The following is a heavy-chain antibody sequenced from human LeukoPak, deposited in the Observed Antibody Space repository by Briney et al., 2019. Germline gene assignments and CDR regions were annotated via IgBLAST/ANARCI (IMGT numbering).Heavy chain of an antibody. CDR2: ISSSSSYI. V-gene: IGHV3-21*01. J-gene: IGHJ4*02. D-gene: IGHD5-12*01. CDR1: GFTFSSYS. CDR3: ARSQYSGYEIDY. Sequence: PGGSLRLSCAASGFTFSSYSMNWVRQAPGKGLEWVSSISSSSSYIYYADSVKGRFTISRDNAKNSLYLQMNSLRAEDTAVYDCARSQYSGYEIDYWGQGTLVTVSS.